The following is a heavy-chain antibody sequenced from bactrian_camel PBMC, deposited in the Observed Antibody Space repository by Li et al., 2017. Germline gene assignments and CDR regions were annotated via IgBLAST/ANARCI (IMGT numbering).Heavy chain of an antibody. Sequence: HVQLVESGGGSAQAGGSLTLSCVASGDTSRTHCMAWFRQVPGKEREGVAASDGAGTVSYADFVKGRFTISQDNAKSTLYLQMNSLKPEDSAMYYCAPDLRPKDGYCYKTDDHWGQGTQVTVS. CDR2: SDGAGTV. D-gene: IGHD2*01. CDR3: APDLRPKDGYCYKTDDH. CDR1: GDTSRTHC. V-gene: IGHV3S26*01. J-gene: IGHJ4*01.